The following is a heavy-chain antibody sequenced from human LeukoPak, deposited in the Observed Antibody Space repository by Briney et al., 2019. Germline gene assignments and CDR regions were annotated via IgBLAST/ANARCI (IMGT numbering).Heavy chain of an antibody. CDR2: IYYSGST. CDR1: GGSISSYY. J-gene: IGHJ4*02. CDR3: ARGGGYCTNGVCYIDY. Sequence: KPSETLSLTCTVSGGSISSYYWSWIRQPPGKGLEWIGYIYYSGSTNYNPSLKSRVTISVDTSKNQFSLKLSSVTAADTAVYYCARGGGYCTNGVCYIDYWGQGTLVTVSS. V-gene: IGHV4-59*12. D-gene: IGHD2-8*01.